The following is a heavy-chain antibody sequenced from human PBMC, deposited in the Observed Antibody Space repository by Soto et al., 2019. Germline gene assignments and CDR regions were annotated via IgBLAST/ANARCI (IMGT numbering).Heavy chain of an antibody. CDR1: GGSMSSSY. J-gene: IGHJ4*02. D-gene: IGHD3-16*01. CDR3: ARRYGGNFDY. CDR2: IYYSGST. V-gene: IGHV4-59*01. Sequence: SETLSLTCTVSGGSMSSSYWSWIRQSPGNELEWIGYIYYSGSTNYNPSLKSRVTISVDTSKNQFSLKLSSVTAADTAVYYCARRYGGNFDYWGQGTLVTSPQ.